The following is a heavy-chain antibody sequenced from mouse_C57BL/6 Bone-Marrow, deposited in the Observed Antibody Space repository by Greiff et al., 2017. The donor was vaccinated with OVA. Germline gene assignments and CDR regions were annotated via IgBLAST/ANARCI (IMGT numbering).Heavy chain of an antibody. J-gene: IGHJ2*01. CDR2: INPGSGGT. CDR1: GYAFTNYL. CDR3: ARSQGNWSFDY. D-gene: IGHD2-1*01. Sequence: QVQLQHSGAELVRPGTSVKVSCKASGYAFTNYLIEWVKQRPGQGLEWIGVINPGSGGTNYNEKFKGKATLTADKSSSTAYMQLSSLTSEDSAVYFCARSQGNWSFDYWGQGTTLTVSS. V-gene: IGHV1-54*01.